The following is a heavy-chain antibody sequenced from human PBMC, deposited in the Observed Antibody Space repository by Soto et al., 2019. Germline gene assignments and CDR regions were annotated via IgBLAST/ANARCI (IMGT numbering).Heavy chain of an antibody. CDR2: IYYNGST. Sequence: SETLSLTCTVSGGSISSYYWSWIRQPPGKGLEWIGYIYYNGSTNYNPSLKRRVTISVDTSKNQFSLKLSSVTAADTAVYYCARGPHDYSKSDNWFDPWGQGTLVTVSS. CDR3: ARGPHDYSKSDNWFDP. J-gene: IGHJ5*02. V-gene: IGHV4-59*01. CDR1: GGSISSYY. D-gene: IGHD4-4*01.